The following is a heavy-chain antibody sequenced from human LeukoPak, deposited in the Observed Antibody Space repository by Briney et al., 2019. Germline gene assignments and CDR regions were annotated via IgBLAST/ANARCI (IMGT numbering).Heavy chain of an antibody. D-gene: IGHD2-2*01. CDR1: GGSFSDYF. J-gene: IGHJ6*02. Sequence: PSETLSLTCAVYGGSFSDYFWVWIRQPPRKGLEWIGEINHSGRTYYNPSLKSRVTISVDTSKNQFSLNLSSVTAADTAVYYCARDVVVVPAAIHYGMDVWGQGTTVTVSS. V-gene: IGHV4-34*01. CDR3: ARDVVVVPAAIHYGMDV. CDR2: INHSGRT.